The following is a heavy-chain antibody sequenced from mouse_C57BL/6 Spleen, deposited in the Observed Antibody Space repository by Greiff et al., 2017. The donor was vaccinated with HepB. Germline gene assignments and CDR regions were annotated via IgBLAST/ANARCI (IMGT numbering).Heavy chain of an antibody. CDR3: AREFITTVVATRMFAY. D-gene: IGHD1-1*01. CDR1: GYTFTSYW. V-gene: IGHV1-64*01. CDR2: IHPNSGST. J-gene: IGHJ3*01. Sequence: VKLQQPGAELVKPGASVKLSCKASGYTFTSYWMHWVKQRPGQGLEWIGMIHPNSGSTNYNEKFKSKATLTVDKSSSTAYMQLSSLTSEDSAVYYCAREFITTVVATRMFAYWGQGTLVTVSA.